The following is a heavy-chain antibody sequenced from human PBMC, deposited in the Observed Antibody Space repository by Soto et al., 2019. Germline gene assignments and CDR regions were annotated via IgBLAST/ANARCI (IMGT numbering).Heavy chain of an antibody. Sequence: EVQLLESGGGLVQPGGSLRLSCEASGFPFRSFAMSWVRKAPGKGLGWVSAISGSGGSTYYADSVRGRFTISRDNSKNTLYLQMNSLRAEDTAVYYCAKGYSSGWYGGVDYWGQGTLVTVSS. J-gene: IGHJ4*02. CDR2: ISGSGGST. D-gene: IGHD6-19*01. CDR3: AKGYSSGWYGGVDY. V-gene: IGHV3-23*01. CDR1: GFPFRSFA.